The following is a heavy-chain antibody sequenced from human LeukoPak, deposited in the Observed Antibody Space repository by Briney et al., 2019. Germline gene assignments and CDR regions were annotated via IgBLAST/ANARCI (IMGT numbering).Heavy chain of an antibody. J-gene: IGHJ6*02. CDR3: ARRSYSGYYYYYYGMDV. CDR1: GYIFSHYV. CDR2: MKPYSVNT. Sequence: ASVKVSCKASGYIFSHYVIKWVRQSTGHGLEWWGWMKPYSVNTGYAQKFQGRVTMTRNTSISTAYMELSSLSSEDTAVYYCARRSYSGYYYYYYGMDVWGQGTTVTVSS. D-gene: IGHD1-26*01. V-gene: IGHV1-8*01.